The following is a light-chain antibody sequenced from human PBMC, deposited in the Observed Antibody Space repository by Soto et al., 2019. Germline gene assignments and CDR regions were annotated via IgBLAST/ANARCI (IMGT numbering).Light chain of an antibody. Sequence: QSALTQPPSASGSPGQSVTISCTGTSSDVGGYKYVSWYQQHPGKAPKLMIYGVSKRPSGVPDRFSGSKSGNTASLTVSGLQAEDEADYYCSSYAGSNNLVFGGGTKLTVL. CDR2: GVS. CDR1: SSDVGGYKY. CDR3: SSYAGSNNLV. J-gene: IGLJ2*01. V-gene: IGLV2-8*01.